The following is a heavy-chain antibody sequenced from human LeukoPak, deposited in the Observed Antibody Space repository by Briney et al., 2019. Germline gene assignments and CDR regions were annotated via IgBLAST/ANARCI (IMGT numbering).Heavy chain of an antibody. CDR1: GFTLTTYA. V-gene: IGHV3-23*01. D-gene: IGHD3-9*01. CDR2: ISGSGGST. Sequence: GGSLRLSCAASGFTLTTYAMSWVRQAPVKGLEWVSAISGSGGSTYYADSVKGRFTISRDNSKNTLYLQMNSLRAEDTAVYYCAKGLRYFDWLLAWGQGTLVTVSS. J-gene: IGHJ4*02. CDR3: AKGLRYFDWLLA.